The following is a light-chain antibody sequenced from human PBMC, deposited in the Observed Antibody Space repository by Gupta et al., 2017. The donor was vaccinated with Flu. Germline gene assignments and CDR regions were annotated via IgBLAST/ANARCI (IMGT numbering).Light chain of an antibody. CDR3: SSYAGSNNLL. CDR2: DVN. V-gene: IGLV2-8*01. J-gene: IGLJ2*01. CDR1: SSDVGAYNF. Sequence: QSSLTQPPSASGSPGQSVTISCTGTSSDVGAYNFVSWYQQHPGKAPKLMIYDVNKRPSGVPHRFSGSKSGNTASLTVSGPQAEDEADYYCSSYAGSNNLLFGGGTKLTVL.